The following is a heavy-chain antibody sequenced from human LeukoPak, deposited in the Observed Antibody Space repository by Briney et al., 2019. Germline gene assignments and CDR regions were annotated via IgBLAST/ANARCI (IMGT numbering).Heavy chain of an antibody. V-gene: IGHV3-23*01. J-gene: IGHJ4*02. CDR2: ISGSGGST. CDR1: GFTFSSYA. CDR3: AKDLRKYSSGAGGD. D-gene: IGHD6-19*01. Sequence: GGSLRLSCAASGFTFSSYAMSWVRQAPGKGVEGVSAISGSGGSTYYADSVKGRFTISRDNSKNTLYLQMNSLRAEDTAVYYCAKDLRKYSSGAGGDWGQGTLVTVSS.